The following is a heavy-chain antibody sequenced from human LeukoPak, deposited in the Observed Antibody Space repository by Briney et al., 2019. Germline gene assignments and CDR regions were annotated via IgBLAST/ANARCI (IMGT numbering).Heavy chain of an antibody. J-gene: IGHJ4*02. CDR2: IYSGDRT. D-gene: IGHD5-18*01. CDR1: GFSVNNLY. V-gene: IGHV3-66*01. CDR3: ARDGEYSYGYGFDY. Sequence: GGSLRLSCAASGFSVNNLYMSWVRQAPGKGLEWVSVIYSGDRTYYADSVKGRFTISRDTSKNTVYLQMNSLRPEETAVYYCARDGEYSYGYGFDYWGQGTLVNVSS.